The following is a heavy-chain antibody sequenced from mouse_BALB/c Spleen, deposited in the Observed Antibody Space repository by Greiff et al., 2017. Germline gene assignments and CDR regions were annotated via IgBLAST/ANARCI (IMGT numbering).Heavy chain of an antibody. Sequence: QVQLQQPGAELVRPGASVKLSCKASGYTFTSYWINWVKQRPGQGLEWIGNIYPSDSYTNYNQKFKDKATLTVDKSSSTAYMQLSSPTSEDSAVYYCTRGYDVGSAYWGQGTLVTVSA. CDR2: IYPSDSYT. D-gene: IGHD2-2*01. CDR1: GYTFTSYW. CDR3: TRGYDVGSAY. J-gene: IGHJ3*01. V-gene: IGHV1-69*02.